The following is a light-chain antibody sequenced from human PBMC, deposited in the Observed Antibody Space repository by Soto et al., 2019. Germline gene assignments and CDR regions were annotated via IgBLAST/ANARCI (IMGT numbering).Light chain of an antibody. J-gene: IGKJ1*01. CDR1: QSISTY. V-gene: IGKV1-39*01. CDR3: QQSFRTPQT. Sequence: DIQMTQSPSSLSVSVVDRVSITFRASQSISTYLNWYQQKPGKAPKFLIYASSTFESGVPSSFSGTGSGTDFTLTITSLQPEDFATYYCQQSFRTPQTFGQGTKVDIK. CDR2: ASS.